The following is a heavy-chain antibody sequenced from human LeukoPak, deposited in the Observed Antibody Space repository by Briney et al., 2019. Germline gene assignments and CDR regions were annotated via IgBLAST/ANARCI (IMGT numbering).Heavy chain of an antibody. D-gene: IGHD3-22*01. CDR1: EFTFSSYA. Sequence: GGSLRLPCAASEFTFSSYAMHWVRQAPGKGLGWVAVISYDGSNKYYADSVKGRFTISRDNSKNTLYLQMNSRRAEDTAVYYCASRAEEYYYDSSRYSDPWGQGTLVTVSS. CDR2: ISYDGSNK. V-gene: IGHV3-30*04. J-gene: IGHJ5*02. CDR3: ASRAEEYYYDSSRYSDP.